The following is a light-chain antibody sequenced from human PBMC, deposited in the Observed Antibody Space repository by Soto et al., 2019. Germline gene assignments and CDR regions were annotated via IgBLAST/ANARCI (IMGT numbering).Light chain of an antibody. CDR3: QQYNSYPWT. CDR1: QGIGNA. Sequence: DLQMTQSPPTLSASVGYRVTITCRASQGIGNALGWYQQKPGKPPKVLIYGASNLQSGVPSRFSGSGSGTEFTLTISSLQPDDFTTYYCQQYNSYPWTFGQGTKVDI. CDR2: GAS. J-gene: IGKJ1*01. V-gene: IGKV1-17*01.